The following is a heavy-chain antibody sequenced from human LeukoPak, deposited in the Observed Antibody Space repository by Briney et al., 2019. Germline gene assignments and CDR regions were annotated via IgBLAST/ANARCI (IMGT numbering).Heavy chain of an antibody. CDR3: ARLGGVFYKHYYYYGMDV. CDR1: GYSFTSYW. Sequence: LGESLKISCKGSGYSFTSYWIGWVRQMPGKGLEWMGIIYPGDSDTRYSPSFQGQVTISADKSISTAYLQWSSLKASDTAMYYCARLGGVFYKHYYYYGMDVWGQGTTVTVSS. V-gene: IGHV5-51*01. J-gene: IGHJ6*02. CDR2: IYPGDSDT. D-gene: IGHD3-10*01.